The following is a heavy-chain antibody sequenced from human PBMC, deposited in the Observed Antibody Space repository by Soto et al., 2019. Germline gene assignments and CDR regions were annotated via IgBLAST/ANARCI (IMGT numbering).Heavy chain of an antibody. CDR1: GGSLSGYY. V-gene: IGHV4-34*01. CDR2: INHSGST. Sequence: SDTLSLTCAVYGGSLSGYYWSWIRQPPGKGLEWIGEINHSGSTNYNPSLKSRVTISVDTSKNQFPLKLSPMTAADTAVYYCARHTPAISISDHWGQGTLVTVS. J-gene: IGHJ4*02. CDR3: ARHTPAISISDH. D-gene: IGHD2-15*01.